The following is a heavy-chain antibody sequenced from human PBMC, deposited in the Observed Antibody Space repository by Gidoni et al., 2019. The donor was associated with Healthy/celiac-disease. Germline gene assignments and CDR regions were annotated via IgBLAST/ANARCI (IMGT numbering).Heavy chain of an antibody. CDR2: IYYSGST. Sequence: QLQLQESGPGLVKTSETLSLTCTVSGGSISSSSYYWGWIRQPPGKGLEWIGSIYYSGSTYYNPSLKSRVTISVDTSKNQFSLKLSSVTAADTAVYYCARQSGTMVRGVIIAPIDYWGQGTLVTVSS. D-gene: IGHD3-10*01. CDR1: GGSISSSSYY. CDR3: ARQSGTMVRGVIIAPIDY. J-gene: IGHJ4*02. V-gene: IGHV4-39*01.